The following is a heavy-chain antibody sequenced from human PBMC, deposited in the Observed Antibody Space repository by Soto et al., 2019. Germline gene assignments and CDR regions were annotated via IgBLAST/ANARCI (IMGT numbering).Heavy chain of an antibody. CDR2: IYPGDSDT. D-gene: IGHD5-12*01. CDR3: ARIEMATISTAAFDI. V-gene: IGHV5-51*01. J-gene: IGHJ3*02. CDR1: GYSFTRYW. Sequence: PGESLKISCTGSGYSFTRYWIGWVRQMPGKGLEWMGIIYPGDSDTGYSPSFQGQVTISADKSISTAYLQWSSLKASDTAMYYCARIEMATISTAAFDIWGQGTMVTVPS.